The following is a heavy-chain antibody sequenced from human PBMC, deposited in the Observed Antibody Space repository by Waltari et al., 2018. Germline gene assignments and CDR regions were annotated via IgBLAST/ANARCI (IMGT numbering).Heavy chain of an antibody. J-gene: IGHJ4*02. CDR2: INQNGRGE. CDR3: ARGSLVWDGVDH. Sequence: EVQVVESGGGFVQPGGSLRLSCAASGFTFRNHWMSWFRQAPGKGPEWVANINQNGRGEFYVDSVKGRFTISRDNAKNSLYLQLNSLRAEDTAVYYCARGSLVWDGVDHWGQGTLVTVSS. V-gene: IGHV3-7*01. CDR1: GFTFRNHW. D-gene: IGHD1-26*01.